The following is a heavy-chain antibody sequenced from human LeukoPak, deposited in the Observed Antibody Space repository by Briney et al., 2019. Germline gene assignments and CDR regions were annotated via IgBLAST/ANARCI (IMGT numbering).Heavy chain of an antibody. D-gene: IGHD1-7*01. V-gene: IGHV1-2*06. J-gene: IGHJ1*01. CDR3: ARDHDYEGLKGNY. Sequence: ASVKVSCKHSGYRFTDYYIHWVGQAPGQGLEYMGRINTHNGATVYVQKFQGRLSMTSDTSLSAAYIELQNLRSEDTAIYYCARDHDYEGLKGNYWGRGTMVIV. CDR1: GYRFTDYY. CDR2: INTHNGAT.